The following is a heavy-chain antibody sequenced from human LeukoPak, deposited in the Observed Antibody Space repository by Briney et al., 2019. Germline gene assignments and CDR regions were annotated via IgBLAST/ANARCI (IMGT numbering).Heavy chain of an antibody. CDR3: ATGGNFYYSH. D-gene: IGHD4-11*01. CDR1: GFTFSSYW. J-gene: IGHJ1*01. CDR2: AYGDGSSQ. Sequence: GGSLRLSCAASGFTFSSYWMSWIRQAPGKGLEWVAVAYGDGSSQYYADSVKGRFSISKDISKNTLSLQMNSLRAEDTAVYSCATGGNFYYSHWGQGTLVTVSS. V-gene: IGHV3-33*08.